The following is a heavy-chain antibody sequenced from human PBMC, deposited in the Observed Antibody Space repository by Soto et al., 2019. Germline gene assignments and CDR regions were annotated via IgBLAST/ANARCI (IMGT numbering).Heavy chain of an antibody. J-gene: IGHJ4*02. D-gene: IGHD4-17*01. Sequence: PGGSLRLSCAASGFTFSDSYMDWVRQAPGKGLEWVGRIRNKATSYSTEYAASVKGRFTISRDDSKNSLYLQMNSLKTEDTAVYYCVNGHRVLDNWGQGTLVIVSS. V-gene: IGHV3-72*01. CDR1: GFTFSDSY. CDR3: VNGHRVLDN. CDR2: IRNKATSYST.